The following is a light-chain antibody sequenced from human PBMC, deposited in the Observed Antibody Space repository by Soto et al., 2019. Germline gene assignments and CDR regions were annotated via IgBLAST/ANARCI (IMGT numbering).Light chain of an antibody. CDR3: QQYNKGYT. J-gene: IGKJ2*01. Sequence: DIQMTQSLSSLSASVGDRVTITCRASQSISSWLAWYQQKPGKAPKLLIYKASSLESGVPSRFSGSGSGTEFTLTISSLQPDDFATYYCQQYNKGYTFGQGTKLEIK. V-gene: IGKV1-5*03. CDR2: KAS. CDR1: QSISSW.